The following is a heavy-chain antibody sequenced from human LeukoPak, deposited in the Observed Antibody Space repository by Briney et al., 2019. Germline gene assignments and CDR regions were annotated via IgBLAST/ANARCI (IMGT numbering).Heavy chain of an antibody. Sequence: SETLSLTCTVSGGSISTYYWNWIRQPPGKGLEWIGYIYHSGSTNYNPSLQSRVTISVDTSKNQFSLNLGSVTAADTAVYYCVRDRELNYWGQGTLVTVSS. D-gene: IGHD3-10*01. J-gene: IGHJ4*02. CDR2: IYHSGST. CDR3: VRDRELNY. CDR1: GGSISTYY. V-gene: IGHV4-59*01.